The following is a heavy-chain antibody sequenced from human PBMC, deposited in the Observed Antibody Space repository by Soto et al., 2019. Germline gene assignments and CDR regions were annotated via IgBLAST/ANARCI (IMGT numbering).Heavy chain of an antibody. CDR1: CGFISSSNW. D-gene: IGHD3-10*01. J-gene: IGHJ4*02. V-gene: IGHV4-4*02. CDR2: IYRSGST. Sequence: LALTWAGSCGFISSSNWRSRSRQPPVKGLAWIGEIYRSGSTNYSPSLKIRVSVSVDKSKNQFPLTLCSVTGADTAVYYCARDFDYYRPASPGDFDYWGQGTLLTV. CDR3: ARDFDYYRPASPGDFDY.